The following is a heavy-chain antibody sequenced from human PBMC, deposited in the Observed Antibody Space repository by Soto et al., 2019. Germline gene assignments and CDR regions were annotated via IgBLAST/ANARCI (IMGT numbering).Heavy chain of an antibody. D-gene: IGHD6-19*01. CDR3: ASRAVAGWFDP. CDR2: IYTSGST. CDR1: GGSISRYF. V-gene: IGHV4-4*07. J-gene: IGHJ5*02. Sequence: SETLSLTCTVSGGSISRYFWSWIRQPAGKGLEWIGRIYTSGSTNYNPSLKSRVTMSVDTSKNQFSLKLSAVTAADTAVYYCASRAVAGWFDPWGQGTLVTVSS.